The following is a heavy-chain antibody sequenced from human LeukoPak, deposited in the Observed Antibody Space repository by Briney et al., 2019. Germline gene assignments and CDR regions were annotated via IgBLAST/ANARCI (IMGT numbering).Heavy chain of an antibody. J-gene: IGHJ4*02. CDR3: ARVWGSSGLLDY. D-gene: IGHD6-19*01. Sequence: PGGSLRLSRAASGFTVSSNYMSWVRQAPGKGLEWVSVIYSGGSTYYADSVKGRFTISRDNSKNTLYLQMNSLRAEDTAVYYCARVWGSSGLLDYWGQGTLVTVSS. V-gene: IGHV3-53*01. CDR2: IYSGGST. CDR1: GFTVSSNY.